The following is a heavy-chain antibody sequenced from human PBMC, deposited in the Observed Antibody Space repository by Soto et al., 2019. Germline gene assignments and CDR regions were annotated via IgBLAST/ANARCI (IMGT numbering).Heavy chain of an antibody. CDR1: GFSLSTSGVG. Sequence: QITLKESGPTLVKPTQTLTLTCTFSGFSLSTSGVGVGWIRQPPGKALEWLALMYWDDDKRYSPSLKSRITIPKDAFKNQVVLTMTNMAPLDTATDYCVHSIMVRGGCDPWGQGNRVTVAA. J-gene: IGHJ5*02. CDR3: VHSIMVRGGCDP. V-gene: IGHV2-5*02. CDR2: MYWDDDK. D-gene: IGHD3-10*01.